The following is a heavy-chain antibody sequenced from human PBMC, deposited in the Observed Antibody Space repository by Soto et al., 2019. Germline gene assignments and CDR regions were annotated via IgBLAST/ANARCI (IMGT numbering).Heavy chain of an antibody. CDR2: VYYNGST. V-gene: IGHV4-59*12. CDR3: ARTRGRGQWRDFYFDF. CDR1: GGPIAPFY. D-gene: IGHD6-19*01. J-gene: IGHJ4*02. Sequence: PSETLSLTCTVSGGPIAPFYWTWIRQSPGKGLESIGYVYYNGSTNYNPAHKGRVTISLDTSKSQFSLRLSSVTAADTAVYYCARTRGRGQWRDFYFDFWGQGSLVTVSS.